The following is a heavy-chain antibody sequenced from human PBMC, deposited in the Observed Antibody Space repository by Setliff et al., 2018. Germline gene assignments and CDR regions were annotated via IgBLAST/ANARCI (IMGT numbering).Heavy chain of an antibody. CDR1: GGSISSYY. D-gene: IGHD3-10*01. Sequence: PSETLSLTCTVSGGSISSYYWSWIRQPPGKGLEWIGYIYNSGSTNYNPSLKSRVTISVXXXKNXXXXXXXXXXXXXXXVYYCARPHGGDYAFDIWGQGRMVTVSS. CDR2: IYNSGST. V-gene: IGHV4-59*01. CDR3: ARPHGGDYAFDI. J-gene: IGHJ3*02.